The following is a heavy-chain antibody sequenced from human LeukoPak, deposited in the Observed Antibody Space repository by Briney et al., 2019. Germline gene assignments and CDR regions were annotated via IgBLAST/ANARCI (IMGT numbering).Heavy chain of an antibody. CDR3: ASCSRPNYYYVMDV. J-gene: IGHJ6*02. CDR1: GFIVSSNY. V-gene: IGHV3-53*01. Sequence: PGGSLRVSCAASGFIVSSNYMSWVRQAPGKGLEWVSGIYSVGSTYYADSVKGRFTISRDKSKNTLYLQMNSLRADDTAVYYCASCSRPNYYYVMDVWGQGTTVTASS. D-gene: IGHD6-6*01. CDR2: IYSVGST.